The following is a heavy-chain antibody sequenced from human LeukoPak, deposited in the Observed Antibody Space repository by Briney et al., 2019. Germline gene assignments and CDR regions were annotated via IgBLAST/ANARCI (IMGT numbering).Heavy chain of an antibody. D-gene: IGHD6-13*01. J-gene: IGHJ4*02. CDR1: GGSISSYY. CDR3: ARDRAAAGTFDY. Sequence: KPSETLSLTCTVSGGSISSYYWSWIRQPPGKGLEWIGYIYYSGSTNYNPSLKSRVTMSVDTSKNQFSLKLSSVTAADTAVYYCARDRAAAGTFDYWGQGTLVTVSS. V-gene: IGHV4-59*01. CDR2: IYYSGST.